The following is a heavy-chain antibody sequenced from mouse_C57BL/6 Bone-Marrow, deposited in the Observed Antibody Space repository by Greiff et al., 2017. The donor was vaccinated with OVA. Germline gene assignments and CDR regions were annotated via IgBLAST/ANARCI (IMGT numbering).Heavy chain of an antibody. CDR1: GYTFTSYW. D-gene: IGHD2-5*01. V-gene: IGHV1-59*01. CDR3: SRESNYVWFAY. J-gene: IGHJ3*01. CDR2: IDPSDSYT. Sequence: VQLQQPGAELVRPGTSVKLSCKASGYTFTSYWMHWVKQRPGQGLEWIGVIDPSDSYTNYNQTFKGKATLTVDTSSSTAYMPLSSLTSEDSAVYYCSRESNYVWFAYCGQGTLVTVSA.